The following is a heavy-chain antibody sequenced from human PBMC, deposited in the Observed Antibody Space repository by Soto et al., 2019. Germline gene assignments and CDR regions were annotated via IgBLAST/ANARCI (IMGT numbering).Heavy chain of an antibody. CDR1: GYTFSNDA. V-gene: IGHV1-18*01. Sequence: QVQLVQSGAEVKKPWASVKVSCQASGYTFSNDAITWVRQAPGQGLEWMGWVSAYNGNTNYAQKFKGRVTMTTDTSTSTAYMEIRSLRYDDTAVYFCARASRYYWNYMMYWGQGTLVTVSS. J-gene: IGHJ4*02. CDR3: ARASRYYWNYMMY. D-gene: IGHD1-7*01. CDR2: VSAYNGNT.